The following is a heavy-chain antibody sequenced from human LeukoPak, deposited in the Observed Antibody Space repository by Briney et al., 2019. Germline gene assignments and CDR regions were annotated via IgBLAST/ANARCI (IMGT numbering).Heavy chain of an antibody. CDR1: GGPVSSGSY. Sequence: PSQTLSLTCTVSGGPVSSGSYWSWIRQPPGKGLEWIGYIYYSGSTNYNPSLQSRVTISVDTSKSQFSLKLSSVTAADTAVYYCARATYDSSVHFDYWGQGTLVTVSS. CDR2: IYYSGST. CDR3: ARATYDSSVHFDY. J-gene: IGHJ4*02. D-gene: IGHD3-22*01. V-gene: IGHV4-61*01.